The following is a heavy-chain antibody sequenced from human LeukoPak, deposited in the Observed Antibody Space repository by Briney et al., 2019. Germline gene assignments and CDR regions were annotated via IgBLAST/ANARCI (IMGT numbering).Heavy chain of an antibody. CDR3: ARFPLRYCSGGSCYSPYYYYGMDV. Sequence: PSETLSLTCTVSGGSISGSTYYWGWIRQPPGKGLEWIGSIYYSGATYYNPSLKSRVTVSVDTSKNQFSLKLSSVTAADTAVYYCARFPLRYCSGGSCYSPYYYYGMDVWGQGTTVTVSS. D-gene: IGHD2-15*01. V-gene: IGHV4-39*01. CDR1: GGSISGSTYY. J-gene: IGHJ6*02. CDR2: IYYSGAT.